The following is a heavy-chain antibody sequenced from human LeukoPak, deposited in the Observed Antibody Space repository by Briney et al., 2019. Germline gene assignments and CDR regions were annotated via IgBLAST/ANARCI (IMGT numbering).Heavy chain of an antibody. CDR2: IRSKAYGGTT. J-gene: IGHJ4*01. Sequence: GGSLRLSCAASGFTFSSYGMSWVRQAPGKGLEWVGFIRSKAYGGTTEYAASVKGRFTISRDDSKSIAYLQMNSLKTEDTAVYYCTRWGSTHFDYWGNGTLVTVSS. CDR3: TRWGSTHFDY. V-gene: IGHV3-49*04. CDR1: GFTFSSYG. D-gene: IGHD3-16*01.